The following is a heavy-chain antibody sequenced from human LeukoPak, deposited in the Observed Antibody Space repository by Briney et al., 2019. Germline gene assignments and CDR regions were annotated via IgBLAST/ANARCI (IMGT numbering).Heavy chain of an antibody. CDR2: QYYSGSP. Sequence: PSETLSLTCSVSGASLSSGTYYWNWIRQPPGKRLEWIAYQYYSGSPIYNPTLRSRVTISVDTSRDQFSLKVTSVTAADTAIYYCARSSGGMYNYYYMDVWGKGTTVTVSS. CDR3: ARSSGGMYNYYYMDV. CDR1: GASLSSGTYY. D-gene: IGHD1-26*01. J-gene: IGHJ6*03. V-gene: IGHV4-61*01.